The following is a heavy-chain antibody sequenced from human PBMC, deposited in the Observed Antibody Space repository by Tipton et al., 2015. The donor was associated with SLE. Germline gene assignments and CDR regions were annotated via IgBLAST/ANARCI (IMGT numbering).Heavy chain of an antibody. CDR3: ARRDASSDVYFDN. CDR2: IYYSGTA. Sequence: TLSLTCSVSGGSLRSSSSYWGWIRQPPGKGLEWIGNIYYSGTAYYNPSLKSRVTISVDTSKNQFSLNLSSVTAADTAVYYCARRDASSDVYFDNWGQGTLVTVSS. CDR1: GGSLRSSSSY. V-gene: IGHV4-39*07. J-gene: IGHJ4*02. D-gene: IGHD6-6*01.